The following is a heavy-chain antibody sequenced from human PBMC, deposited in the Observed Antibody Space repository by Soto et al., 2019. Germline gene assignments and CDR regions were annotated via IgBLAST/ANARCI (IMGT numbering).Heavy chain of an antibody. D-gene: IGHD3-16*01. CDR3: ASSPPGGIFHY. CDR2: ARNDPSARST. Sequence: EMQLVESGGGLVQPGGSLRLTCVASGLTFSDYHMDWVRQAPGKGLEWIGRARNDPSARSTDHAASVRGRFTTSRDDSKNSLYLQMNSLKTEDTAMYYWASSPPGGIFHYWGQGTLVTVSS. J-gene: IGHJ4*02. CDR1: GLTFSDYH. V-gene: IGHV3-72*01.